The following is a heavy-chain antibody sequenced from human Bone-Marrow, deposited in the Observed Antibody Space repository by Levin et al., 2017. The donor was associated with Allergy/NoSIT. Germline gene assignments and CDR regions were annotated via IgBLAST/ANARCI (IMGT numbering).Heavy chain of an antibody. J-gene: IGHJ4*02. Sequence: GESLKISCAASGFTFSTYAMSWVRQAPGMGLEWVAIITDSGGSTHYADSVKGRFTISRDNSKNTLFLQMNSLRAEDTAVYYCAKGVSANYPSSRMADYWGQGTLVTASS. D-gene: IGHD4/OR15-4a*01. CDR2: ITDSGGST. CDR1: GFTFSTYA. CDR3: AKGVSANYPSSRMADY. V-gene: IGHV3-23*01.